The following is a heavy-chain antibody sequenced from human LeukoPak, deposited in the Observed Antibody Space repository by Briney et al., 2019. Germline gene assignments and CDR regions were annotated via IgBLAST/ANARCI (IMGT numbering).Heavy chain of an antibody. CDR1: GITFGSYW. Sequence: GGSLRLSCAASGITFGSYWMHWVRQVPGKGLVWVAHINNPGTGTTYADAVKDRFTISRDNAKNTLYLQMNSLRADDTAMYYCARGSGGFDYWGQGTLITVSS. CDR2: INNPGTGT. V-gene: IGHV3-74*01. J-gene: IGHJ4*02. D-gene: IGHD3-3*01. CDR3: ARGSGGFDY.